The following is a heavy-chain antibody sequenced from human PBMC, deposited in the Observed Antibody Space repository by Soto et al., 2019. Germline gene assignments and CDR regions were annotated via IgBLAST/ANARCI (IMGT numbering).Heavy chain of an antibody. Sequence: QVQLVESGGDVVQPGRSLTLSCAASGFSVSSYGMHWVRQAPGKGLEWVAVIWYDGSNKYYADSMKGQFIISRTNSKDTMYLQMNSPRVEDTAVYYCARDQGSSRYGMDVWGQGTTVTVSS. CDR2: IWYDGSNK. CDR1: GFSVSSYG. J-gene: IGHJ6*02. V-gene: IGHV3-33*01. D-gene: IGHD3-10*01. CDR3: ARDQGSSRYGMDV.